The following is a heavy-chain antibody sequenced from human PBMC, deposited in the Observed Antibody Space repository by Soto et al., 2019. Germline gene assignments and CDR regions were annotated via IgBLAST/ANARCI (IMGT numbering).Heavy chain of an antibody. CDR1: GFTFNTFA. CDR2: LSGGGDTT. Sequence: GGSLRLSCAASGFTFNTFAMSWVRQAPGKGLEWVSSLSGGGDTTYSAESVEGRFFISRDNSKNTLFLQMNSLRAEDTAVYYCAKDSNYYGSGGYYVYWGHGILVTVSS. CDR3: AKDSNYYGSGGYYVY. D-gene: IGHD3-10*01. V-gene: IGHV3-23*01. J-gene: IGHJ4*01.